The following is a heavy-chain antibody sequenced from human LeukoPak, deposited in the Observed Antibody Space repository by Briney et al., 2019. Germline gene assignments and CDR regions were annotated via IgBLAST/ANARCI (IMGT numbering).Heavy chain of an antibody. Sequence: HPGGSLRLSCAASGFTFSRNGMHWVRQAPGEGLEWVAFIRDDGSTEYYADSVKGRFTISRDNSKNTLYLQMNSLRAEDTAVYYCAKDLAKTLSAFDIWGQGTMVTVSS. CDR3: AKDLAKTLSAFDI. CDR2: IRDDGSTE. D-gene: IGHD5-12*01. V-gene: IGHV3-30*02. CDR1: GFTFSRNG. J-gene: IGHJ3*02.